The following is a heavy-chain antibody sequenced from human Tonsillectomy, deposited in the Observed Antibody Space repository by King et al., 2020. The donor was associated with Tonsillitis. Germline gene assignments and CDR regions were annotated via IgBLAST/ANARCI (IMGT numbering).Heavy chain of an antibody. CDR3: ATPVVITKSHAFDI. CDR2: ISSSSYYI. J-gene: IGHJ3*02. Sequence: VQLVESGGGLVKPGGSLRLSCAASGFTFSSYNMNWVRQAPGKGLEWVSSISSSSYYIYFADSVKGRFTISRDNAKNSLYLQMNSLRAEDTAVYYCATPVVITKSHAFDIWGHGTMVTVSS. V-gene: IGHV3-21*01. D-gene: IGHD3-22*01. CDR1: GFTFSSYN.